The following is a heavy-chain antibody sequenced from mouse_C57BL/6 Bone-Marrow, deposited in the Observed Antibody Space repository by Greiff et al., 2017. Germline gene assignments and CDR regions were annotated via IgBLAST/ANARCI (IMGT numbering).Heavy chain of an antibody. CDR3: ARSGYYGSSG. V-gene: IGHV1-54*01. CDR1: GYAFTNYL. D-gene: IGHD1-1*01. Sequence: VQLQQSGAELVRPGTSVKVSCKASGYAFTNYLIEWVKQRPGQGLEWIGVINPGSGGTNYNEKFKGKATLTADKSSSTAYMQLSSLTSEDSAVYFCARSGYYGSSGWGQGTLVTVSA. J-gene: IGHJ3*01. CDR2: INPGSGGT.